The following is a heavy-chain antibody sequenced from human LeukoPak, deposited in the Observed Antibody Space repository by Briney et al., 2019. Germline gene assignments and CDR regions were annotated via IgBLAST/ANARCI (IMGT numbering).Heavy chain of an antibody. CDR3: ARGIAVAGTGFDY. CDR2: IIPILGIA. V-gene: IGHV1-69*04. J-gene: IGHJ4*02. D-gene: IGHD6-19*01. Sequence: SVKVSCKASGGTFSSCAISWVRQAPGQGLEWMGRIIPILGIANYAQKFQGRVTITADKSTSTAYMELSSLRSEDTAVYYCARGIAVAGTGFDYWGQGTLVTVSS. CDR1: GGTFSSCA.